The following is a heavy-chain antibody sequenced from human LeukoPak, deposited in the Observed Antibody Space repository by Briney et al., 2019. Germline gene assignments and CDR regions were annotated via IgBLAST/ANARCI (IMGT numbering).Heavy chain of an antibody. CDR2: VSCFSGDT. V-gene: IGHV1-18*01. CDR3: ARDQAATNTQVRFCLD. CDR1: GYTFNHHG. D-gene: IGHD3-9*01. Sequence: ASVKVSCKASGYTFNHHGISWVRQAPGQGLEWMGWVSCFSGDTHYAQKFQGRVTMTRDTSTTTAYMELRSLRSDDTAVYYCARDQAATNTQVRFCLDWGQGTLVTVSS. J-gene: IGHJ4*02.